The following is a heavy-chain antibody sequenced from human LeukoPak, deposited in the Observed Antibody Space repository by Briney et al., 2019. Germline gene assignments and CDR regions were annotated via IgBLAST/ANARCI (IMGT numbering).Heavy chain of an antibody. V-gene: IGHV3-48*03. CDR3: AILRGYYYDSSGYYRHDASDI. CDR2: ISSSGSTI. Sequence: GGSLRLSCAASGFTFSSYEMNWVRQAPGKGLEWVSYISSSGSTIYYADSVKGRFTISRDNAKNSLYLQMNSLRAEDTAVYYCAILRGYYYDSSGYYRHDASDIRGQGTMVTVSS. CDR1: GFTFSSYE. J-gene: IGHJ3*02. D-gene: IGHD3-22*01.